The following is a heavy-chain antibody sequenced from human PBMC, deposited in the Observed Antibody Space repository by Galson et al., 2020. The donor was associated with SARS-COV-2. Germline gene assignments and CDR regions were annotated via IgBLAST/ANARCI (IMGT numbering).Heavy chain of an antibody. Sequence: SGPTLVKPTQTLTLTCTFSGFSLSTSGMCVSWIRQPPGKALEWLALIDWDDDKYYSTSLKTRLTISKDTSKNQVVLTMTNMDPVDTATYYCARIEYYDFWSGSPPPSMDVWGKGSYYKGDAFDIWGQGTMVTVSS. V-gene: IGHV2-70*01. CDR1: GFSLSTSGMC. J-gene: IGHJ3*02. CDR3: ARIEYYDFWSGSPPPSMDVWGKGSYYKGDAFDI. D-gene: IGHD3-3*01. CDR2: IDWDDDK.